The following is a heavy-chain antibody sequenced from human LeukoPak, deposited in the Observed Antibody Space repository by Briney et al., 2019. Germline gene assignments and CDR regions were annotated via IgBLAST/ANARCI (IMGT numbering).Heavy chain of an antibody. V-gene: IGHV3-30*18. Sequence: PGGSLRLSCAASGFTFSSYGMHWVRQAPGKGLEWVAVISYDGSNKYYADSVKGRFAISRDNSKNTLYLQMNSLRAEDTAVYYCAKVPYSSSSYFDYWGQGTLVTVSS. CDR2: ISYDGSNK. D-gene: IGHD6-6*01. CDR1: GFTFSSYG. CDR3: AKVPYSSSSYFDY. J-gene: IGHJ4*02.